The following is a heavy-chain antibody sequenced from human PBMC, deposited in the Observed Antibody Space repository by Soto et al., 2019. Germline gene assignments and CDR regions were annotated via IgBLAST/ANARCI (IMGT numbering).Heavy chain of an antibody. Sequence: QVPLVQSGAEVKKPGASVKVSCKASGYTFTSYGISWVRQAPGQGLEWMGWISAYNGNTNYAQKLQGRVTMTTDTSTSTAYMELRSLRSDDTAVYYCARDWSRDGYNLYFDYWGQGTLVTVSS. D-gene: IGHD3-3*01. CDR1: GYTFTSYG. CDR2: ISAYNGNT. J-gene: IGHJ4*02. V-gene: IGHV1-18*01. CDR3: ARDWSRDGYNLYFDY.